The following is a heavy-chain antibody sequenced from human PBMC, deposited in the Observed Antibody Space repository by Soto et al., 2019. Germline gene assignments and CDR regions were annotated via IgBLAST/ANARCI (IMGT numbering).Heavy chain of an antibody. J-gene: IGHJ5*02. D-gene: IGHD3-3*01. Sequence: PSETLSLTCTVSGGSISSSSYYWGWIRQPPGKGLGWIGSIYYSGSTYYNPSLKSRVTISVDTSKNQFSLKLSSVTAADTAVYYCARGRFLEWLLYNWFDPWGQGTLVTVSS. CDR2: IYYSGST. CDR3: ARGRFLEWLLYNWFDP. V-gene: IGHV4-39*01. CDR1: GGSISSSSYY.